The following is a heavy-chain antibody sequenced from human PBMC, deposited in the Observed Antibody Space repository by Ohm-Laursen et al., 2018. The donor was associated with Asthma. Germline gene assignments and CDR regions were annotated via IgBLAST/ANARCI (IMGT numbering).Heavy chain of an antibody. D-gene: IGHD4-17*01. J-gene: IGHJ6*02. CDR2: ISWNSGTI. Sequence: SLRLSCAASGFIFDDYAMHWVRQVPGKGLEWVSGISWNSGTIVQADSVKGRFTISRDNAKNSLYLQMNSLRAEDTALYYCARDSQAMVTTEGLYFGMDVWGQGTTVTVSS. V-gene: IGHV3-9*01. CDR3: ARDSQAMVTTEGLYFGMDV. CDR1: GFIFDDYA.